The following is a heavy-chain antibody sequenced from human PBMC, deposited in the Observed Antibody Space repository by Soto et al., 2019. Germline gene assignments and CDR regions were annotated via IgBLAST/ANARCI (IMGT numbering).Heavy chain of an antibody. Sequence: QVHLVESGGGVVQPGRSLRLSCVASGFNFKAYGMHWVRQAPGKGLEWVAVISTDGTNQHHADSVKGRFTISRDNFQKTLYLQMNSLRPEDPAVYFCAVGGGDLSLTPFDYWGQGTLVTVSS. D-gene: IGHD3-16*02. CDR3: AVGGGDLSLTPFDY. CDR2: ISTDGTNQ. CDR1: GFNFKAYG. V-gene: IGHV3-30-3*01. J-gene: IGHJ4*02.